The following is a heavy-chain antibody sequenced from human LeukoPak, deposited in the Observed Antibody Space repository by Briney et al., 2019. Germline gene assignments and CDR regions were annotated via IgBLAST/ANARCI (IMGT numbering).Heavy chain of an antibody. CDR3: ARERTDTAMVTDAFDI. V-gene: IGHV4-61*02. D-gene: IGHD5-18*01. CDR1: GGSISSGSHY. J-gene: IGHJ3*02. CDR2: IYTSGST. Sequence: SETLSLTCTVSGGSISSGSHYWSWIRQPAGKGLEWIGRIYTSGSTNYNPSLKSRVTISVDTSKNQFSLKLSSVTAADTAVYYCARERTDTAMVTDAFDIWGQGTMVTVSS.